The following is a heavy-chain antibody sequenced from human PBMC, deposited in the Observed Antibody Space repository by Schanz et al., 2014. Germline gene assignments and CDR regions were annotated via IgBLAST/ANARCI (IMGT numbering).Heavy chain of an antibody. V-gene: IGHV1-69*08. CDR2: IIPILDKT. D-gene: IGHD2-2*01. Sequence: QVQLVQSGAEVKKPGSSVKVSCKASGGTFSTSTLTWVRQAPGQGLEWMGRIIPILDKTNYAQKFQGRDVMTEDTSTDTAYVELSRLTSEDAGVYYCATETSRTWFYNGVDVWGQGTTVTVSS. CDR3: ATETSRTWFYNGVDV. J-gene: IGHJ6*02. CDR1: GGTFSTST.